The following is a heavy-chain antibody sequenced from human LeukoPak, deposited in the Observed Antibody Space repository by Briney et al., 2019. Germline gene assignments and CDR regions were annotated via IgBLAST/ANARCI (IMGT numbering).Heavy chain of an antibody. Sequence: GGSLRLSCAASGFTFSSYAMSWVRQAPGKGLEWVSAISGSGYSTYYADSVKGRFTISRDNSKNTLYLQMNSLKTEDTAVYYCTTEYYSNYPLSIDVWGKGTTVTVSS. J-gene: IGHJ6*04. CDR1: GFTFSSYA. D-gene: IGHD4-11*01. CDR2: ISGSGYST. CDR3: TTEYYSNYPLSIDV. V-gene: IGHV3-23*01.